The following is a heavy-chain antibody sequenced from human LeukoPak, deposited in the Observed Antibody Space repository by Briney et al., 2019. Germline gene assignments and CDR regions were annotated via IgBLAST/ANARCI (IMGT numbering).Heavy chain of an antibody. D-gene: IGHD3-9*01. CDR1: GYTLTSYY. CDR2: INPSGGST. V-gene: IGHV1-46*01. Sequence: GASVKVSCKASGYTLTSYYMHWVRQAPGQGLEWMGIINPSGGSTSYAQKFQGRVTMTRDTSTSTVYMELSSLRSEDTAVYYCARERLRYFDWLFDAFDIWGQGTMVTVSS. CDR3: ARERLRYFDWLFDAFDI. J-gene: IGHJ3*02.